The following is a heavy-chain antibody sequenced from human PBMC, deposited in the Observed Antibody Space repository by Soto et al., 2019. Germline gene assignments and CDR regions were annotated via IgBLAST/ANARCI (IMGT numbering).Heavy chain of an antibody. Sequence: GGSLRLSCAASGFTFSSYWMSWVRQAPGKGREWVANIKQDGSEKYYVDSVKGRFTISRDNAKNSLYLQMNSLRAEDTAVYYCARDEGGTGLNYYYYYYMDVWGKGTTVTVSS. V-gene: IGHV3-7*01. CDR2: IKQDGSEK. CDR1: GFTFSSYW. D-gene: IGHD1-1*01. J-gene: IGHJ6*03. CDR3: ARDEGGTGLNYYYYYYMDV.